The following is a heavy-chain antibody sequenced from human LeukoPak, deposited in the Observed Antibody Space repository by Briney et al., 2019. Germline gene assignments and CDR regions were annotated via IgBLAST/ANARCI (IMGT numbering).Heavy chain of an antibody. CDR1: GGSISSSSYY. D-gene: IGHD6-13*01. CDR3: ARRARATAGGDYSDY. J-gene: IGHJ4*02. V-gene: IGHV4-39*01. Sequence: SETLSLTCTVSGGSISSSSYYWGWIRQPPGKGLEWIGSIYYSGSTYYNPSLKSRVTISVDTSRNQFSLKLSSVTAADTAVYFCARRARATAGGDYSDYWGQGTLVTVSS. CDR2: IYYSGST.